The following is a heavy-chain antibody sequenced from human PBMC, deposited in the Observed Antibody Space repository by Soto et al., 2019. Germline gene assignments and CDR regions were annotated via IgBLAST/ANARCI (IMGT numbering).Heavy chain of an antibody. CDR2: ISSTTNYI. V-gene: IGHV3-21*06. CDR3: ARESEDLTSNFDY. J-gene: IGHJ4*02. CDR1: GFTFTRYS. Sequence: PGGSLRLSCAASGFTFTRYSMNWVRQAPGKGLEWVSSISSTTNYIYYGDSMKGRFTISRDNAKNSLYLEMNSLRAEDTAVYYCARESEDLTSNFDYWGQGVLVTAPQ.